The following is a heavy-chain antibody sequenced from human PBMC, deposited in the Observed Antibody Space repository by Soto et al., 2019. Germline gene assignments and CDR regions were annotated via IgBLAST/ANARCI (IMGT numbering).Heavy chain of an antibody. CDR2: ISSSGRST. Sequence: GGSLRLSCAASGLTFSSYAMSWVRQAPGKGLEWVSHISSSGRSTKYADSVKGRFTISRDNSKNTLYLQMNSLRAEDTAIYYCAKDALAYYDFWSRGQGTLVTVSS. V-gene: IGHV3-23*01. D-gene: IGHD3-3*01. CDR3: AKDALAYYDFWS. CDR1: GLTFSSYA. J-gene: IGHJ4*02.